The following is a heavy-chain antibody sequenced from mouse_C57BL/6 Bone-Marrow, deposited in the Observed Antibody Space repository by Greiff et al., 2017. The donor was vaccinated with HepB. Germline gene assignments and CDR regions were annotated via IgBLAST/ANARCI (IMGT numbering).Heavy chain of an antibody. J-gene: IGHJ3*01. CDR2: ISSGSSTI. V-gene: IGHV5-17*01. D-gene: IGHD2-1*01. CDR1: GFTFSDYG. CDR3: ARRSGQLYYGNAFAY. Sequence: EVKLVESGGGLVKPGGSLKLSCAASGFTFSDYGMHWVRQAPEKGLEWVAYISSGSSTIYYADTVKGRFTISRDNATNTLFLQLTSLRSEDTAMYYCARRSGQLYYGNAFAYWGQGTLVTVSA.